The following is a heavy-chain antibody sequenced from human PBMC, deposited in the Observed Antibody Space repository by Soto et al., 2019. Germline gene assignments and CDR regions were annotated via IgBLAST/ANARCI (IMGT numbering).Heavy chain of an antibody. CDR3: ARGKSEVGARTSAFDY. D-gene: IGHD1-26*01. CDR1: GGTFSSYA. Sequence: QVQLVQSGAEVKKPGSSVKVSCKASGGTFSSYAISWVRQAPGQGLEWMGGIIPIFGTANYAQKFQGRVTITADEXTXKAYMELSRLRSEDTAVYYCARGKSEVGARTSAFDYWGQGTLVTVSS. CDR2: IIPIFGTA. V-gene: IGHV1-69*12. J-gene: IGHJ4*02.